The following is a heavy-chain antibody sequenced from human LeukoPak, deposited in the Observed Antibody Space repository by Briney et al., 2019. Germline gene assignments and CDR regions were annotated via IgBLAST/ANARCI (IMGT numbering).Heavy chain of an antibody. V-gene: IGHV3-73*01. CDR3: TRLATWFGEPAILDY. CDR2: IRTKPNTYAT. Sequence: GGSLRLSCAASGFTFSGSAMHWVRQASGKGLEWVGRIRTKPNTYATAYAASVKGRFTISRDDSKNTAYLQVNSLKTEDTAVYYCTRLATWFGEPAILDYWGQGTLVTVSS. J-gene: IGHJ4*02. CDR1: GFTFSGSA. D-gene: IGHD3-10*01.